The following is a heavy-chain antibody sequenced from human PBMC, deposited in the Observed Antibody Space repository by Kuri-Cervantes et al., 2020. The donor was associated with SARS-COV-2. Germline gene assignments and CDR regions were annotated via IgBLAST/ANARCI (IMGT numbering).Heavy chain of an antibody. CDR3: ARGRTSRWLQDYYYYYGMDV. J-gene: IGHJ6*02. V-gene: IGHV4-34*01. CDR1: GGSFSGYY. D-gene: IGHD5-24*01. Sequence: SETLSLTCAVYGGSFSGYYWSWIRQPPGKGLEWIGEINHSGSTNYNPSLKSRVTISLDTSKNQFSLKLGSVTAADTAVYYCARGRTSRWLQDYYYYYGMDVWGQGTTVTVSS. CDR2: INHSGST.